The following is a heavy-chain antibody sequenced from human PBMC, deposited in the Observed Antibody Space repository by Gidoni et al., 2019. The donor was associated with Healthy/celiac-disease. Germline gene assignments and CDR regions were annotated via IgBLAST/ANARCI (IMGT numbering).Heavy chain of an antibody. CDR3: ARGKWASYGFSYAFDY. J-gene: IGHJ4*02. CDR2: IGTAGDT. D-gene: IGHD5-18*01. V-gene: IGHV3-13*01. Sequence: EVQLVESGGCLVQPGGSLRLSCAASGFTFSRYDMHWVRQATGKGLEWVSAIGTAGDTYYPGSVKGRFTISRENAKNSLYLQMNSLRAGDTAVYYCARGKWASYGFSYAFDYWGQGTLVTVSS. CDR1: GFTFSRYD.